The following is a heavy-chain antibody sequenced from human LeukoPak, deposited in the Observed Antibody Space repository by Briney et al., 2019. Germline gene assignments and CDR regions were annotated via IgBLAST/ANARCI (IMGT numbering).Heavy chain of an antibody. V-gene: IGHV1-8*01. CDR3: ARPRRGSIAPRGTFDY. Sequence: GASVTVSCKASGYTFTSYDINWVRQAAGQGVEWMGWMNPNSGNTDYAQKFKGRGTMTTNTSIPTAYMELSSLRSEDTAVYYCARPRRGSIAPRGTFDYWGQGTLVTVSS. J-gene: IGHJ4*02. D-gene: IGHD6-6*01. CDR2: MNPNSGNT. CDR1: GYTFTSYD.